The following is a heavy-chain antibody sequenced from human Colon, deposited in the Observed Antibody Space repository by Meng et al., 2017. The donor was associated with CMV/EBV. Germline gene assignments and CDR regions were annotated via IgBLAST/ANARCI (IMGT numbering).Heavy chain of an antibody. CDR1: GFTSTTNW. CDR3: AKGQGILYD. J-gene: IGHJ4*02. V-gene: IGHV3-74*01. CDR2: INSDGSNT. D-gene: IGHD1-14*01. Sequence: SCAASGFTSTTNWMHWVRQVPGKGLVWVSRINSDGSNTNYADSVKGRFTMSRDNARNSLFLQMNSLRAEDTAVYYCAKGQGILYDWGQGTLVTVSS.